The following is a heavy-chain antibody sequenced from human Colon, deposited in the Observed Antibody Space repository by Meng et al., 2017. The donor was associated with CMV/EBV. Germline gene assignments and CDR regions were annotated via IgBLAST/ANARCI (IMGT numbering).Heavy chain of an antibody. V-gene: IGHV1-2*02. CDR1: GYTFTGYF. CDR2: LNPNSGDT. J-gene: IGHJ4*02. D-gene: IGHD3-10*01. CDR3: ATISGGDFDF. Sequence: QGQLVQSGAEVKKPGASVKVSCKTSGYTFTGYFMFWVRQAPGQGLEWMGSLNPNSGDTNSAQKFHGRLTMTRDTSIHTAYMELGSLRSDDTAVYYCATISGGDFDFWGQGTLVTGSS.